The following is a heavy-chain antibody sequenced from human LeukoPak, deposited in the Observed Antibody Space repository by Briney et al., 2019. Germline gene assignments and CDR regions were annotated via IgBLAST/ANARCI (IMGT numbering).Heavy chain of an antibody. J-gene: IGHJ4*02. D-gene: IGHD3-16*01. CDR1: GYSISNDCY. CDR2: IYHSGTT. CDR3: TRGAGWLIDY. Sequence: SETLSLTCTVSGYSISNDCYWGWIRQPPGKGLEWIGVIYHSGTTYYNPSLKSRVTVSVETSKNQFSLRLSSVTAADTAVYYCTRGAGWLIDYWGQGILVTVSS. V-gene: IGHV4-38-2*02.